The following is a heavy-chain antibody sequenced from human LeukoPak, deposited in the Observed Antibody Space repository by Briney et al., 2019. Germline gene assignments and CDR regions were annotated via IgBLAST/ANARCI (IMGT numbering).Heavy chain of an antibody. CDR3: AREGGYYYDSGGIDY. D-gene: IGHD3-22*01. Sequence: GGSLRLSCAASGFTFSSYAMHWVRQAPGKGLEWVAVISYDGSNKYYADSVKGRFTISRDNSKNTLYLQMNSLRAEDTAVYYCAREGGYYYDSGGIDYWGQGTLVTVSS. CDR1: GFTFSSYA. CDR2: ISYDGSNK. V-gene: IGHV3-30-3*01. J-gene: IGHJ4*02.